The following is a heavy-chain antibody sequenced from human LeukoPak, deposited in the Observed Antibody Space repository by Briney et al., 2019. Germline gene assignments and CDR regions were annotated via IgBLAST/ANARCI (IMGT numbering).Heavy chain of an antibody. CDR3: ARSARVVRKEYYFDY. V-gene: IGHV1-69*13. CDR1: GGTFSSYA. J-gene: IGHJ4*02. Sequence: SVKVSCKASGGTFSSYAISWVRQAPGQGLEWMGGIIPIFGTANYAQKFQGRVTITADESTSTAYMELSSLRSEDTAVYYCARSARVVRKEYYFDYWGQGTLVTVSS. CDR2: IIPIFGTA. D-gene: IGHD2-21*01.